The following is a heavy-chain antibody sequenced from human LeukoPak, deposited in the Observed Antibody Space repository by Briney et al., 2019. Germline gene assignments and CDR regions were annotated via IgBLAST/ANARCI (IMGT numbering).Heavy chain of an antibody. Sequence: GGSLRLSCAASGFTFDDYGMSWVRQAPGKGLEWVSGINWNGGSTGYADSVKGRFTISRDNAKNSLYLQMNSLRAEDTALYYCAKVSGSYFAFDYWGQGTLVTVSS. D-gene: IGHD1-26*01. CDR3: AKVSGSYFAFDY. CDR1: GFTFDDYG. CDR2: INWNGGST. J-gene: IGHJ4*02. V-gene: IGHV3-20*04.